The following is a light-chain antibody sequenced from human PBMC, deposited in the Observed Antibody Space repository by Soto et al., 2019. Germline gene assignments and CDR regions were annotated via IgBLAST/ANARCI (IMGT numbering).Light chain of an antibody. Sequence: EIVMTQSPATLSVSPWERATLSCRASQSVSSDLAWYHQKPGQAPRLLIYGASTRATGIPARFRGSGSGTEFTLTISSLQSEDFAVYYCQQYKKWPRTFGHGTKVDIK. V-gene: IGKV3D-15*01. CDR2: GAS. CDR1: QSVSSD. CDR3: QQYKKWPRT. J-gene: IGKJ1*01.